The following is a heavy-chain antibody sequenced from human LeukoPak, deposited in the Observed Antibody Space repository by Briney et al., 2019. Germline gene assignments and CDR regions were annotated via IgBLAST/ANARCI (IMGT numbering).Heavy chain of an antibody. Sequence: SETLSLTCTVSGGSTSDYYWNWIRQPPGKGLEWIGYIYYSGSTTYNPSLKSRVTMSVDTAKNQFSLKLRSVTAADTAVYYCARGDFCSKSNCYLRPMDVWGKGTTVTVSS. CDR2: IYYSGST. V-gene: IGHV4-59*01. D-gene: IGHD3-3*01. J-gene: IGHJ6*03. CDR1: GGSTSDYY. CDR3: ARGDFCSKSNCYLRPMDV.